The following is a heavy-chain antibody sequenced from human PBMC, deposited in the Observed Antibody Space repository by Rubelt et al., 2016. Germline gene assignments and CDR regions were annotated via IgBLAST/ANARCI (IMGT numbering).Heavy chain of an antibody. CDR2: ITGSGFST. J-gene: IGHJ4*02. V-gene: IGHV3-23*04. CDR3: ANSGQLTAVTKSFDY. D-gene: IGHD4-17*01. CDR1: GFSFSSHG. Sequence: EVQLVESGGGLVQPGGSLRLSCAASGFSFSSHGINWVRQVPGKGLEWVSGITGSGFSTYYADSVKGRFTISRDNSKNTLYLKMSSLRVEDTAVYYCANSGQLTAVTKSFDYWGQGTLVTVSS.